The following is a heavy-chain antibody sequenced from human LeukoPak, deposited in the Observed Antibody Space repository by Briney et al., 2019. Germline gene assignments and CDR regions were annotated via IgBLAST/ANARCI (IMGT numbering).Heavy chain of an antibody. J-gene: IGHJ3*02. CDR2: ISYDGSNK. CDR1: GFTFSSYA. V-gene: IGHV3-30-3*01. CDR3: ARGGVVIWFGHAFDI. Sequence: PGGSLRFSCAASGFTFSSYAMHWVRQAPGKGLEWVAVISYDGSNKYYADSVKGRFTISRDNSKNTLYLQMNSLRAEDTAVYYCARGGVVIWFGHAFDIWGQGTMVTVSS. D-gene: IGHD3-10*01.